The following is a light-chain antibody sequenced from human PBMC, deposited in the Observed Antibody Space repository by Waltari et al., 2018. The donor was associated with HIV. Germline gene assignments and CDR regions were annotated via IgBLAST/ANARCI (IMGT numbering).Light chain of an antibody. CDR1: SSDVGSYNL. CDR2: DVS. Sequence: QSALTQPASVSGSPGQSITISCTGTSSDVGSYNLVSWYQQHPGKAPKLMIYDVSKRPSGVSNRFSGSKSGNTASLTISGLQAEDEADYYCCSYVGWSTILYVFGTGTKVTVL. J-gene: IGLJ1*01. CDR3: CSYVGWSTILYV. V-gene: IGLV2-23*02.